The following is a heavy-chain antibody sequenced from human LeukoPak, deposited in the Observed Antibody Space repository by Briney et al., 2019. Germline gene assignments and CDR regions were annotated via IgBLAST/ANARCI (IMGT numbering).Heavy chain of an antibody. J-gene: IGHJ4*02. CDR2: ISSSSGTI. CDR3: ARDLTLLRYFDWLLEGLDY. D-gene: IGHD3-9*01. CDR1: GFTFSSYN. V-gene: IGHV3-48*01. Sequence: PGGSLRLSCAASGFTFSSYNMNWVRQAPGKGLQWVSYISSSSGTIYYADSVKGRFTISRDNAKNSLYLQMNSLRAGDTAVYYCARDLTLLRYFDWLLEGLDYWGQGTLVTVSS.